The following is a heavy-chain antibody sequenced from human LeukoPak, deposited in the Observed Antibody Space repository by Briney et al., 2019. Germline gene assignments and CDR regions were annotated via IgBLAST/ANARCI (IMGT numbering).Heavy chain of an antibody. CDR3: AREDVVLVDAVRYYYYGMDV. Sequence: ASVKVSCKASGYNFISYYMHWVRQAPGQGLEWMGIINASGGSTSYAQKFQDRVTMTRDTSTSTVYMELSSLKSEDTAVYYCAREDVVLVDAVRYYYYGMDVCGQGTTVTVSS. CDR1: GYNFISYY. V-gene: IGHV1-46*01. J-gene: IGHJ6*02. CDR2: INASGGST. D-gene: IGHD2-8*01.